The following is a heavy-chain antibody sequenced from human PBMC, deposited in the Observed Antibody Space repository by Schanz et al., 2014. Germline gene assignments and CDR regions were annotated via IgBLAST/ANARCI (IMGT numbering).Heavy chain of an antibody. Sequence: QVQLVQSGAEVKKPGASVKVSCQASGYTFAGHAVHWVRQAPGQGPEWMGWISAFDDKTDYAQNFQGRIVMTTDTSTTTVYLELRGRRTDDTAVYYCAGETAIIAGGAFDVWGQGTMVTVSS. CDR1: GYTFAGHA. CDR2: ISAFDDKT. CDR3: AGETAIIAGGAFDV. D-gene: IGHD2-21*02. V-gene: IGHV1-3*01. J-gene: IGHJ3*01.